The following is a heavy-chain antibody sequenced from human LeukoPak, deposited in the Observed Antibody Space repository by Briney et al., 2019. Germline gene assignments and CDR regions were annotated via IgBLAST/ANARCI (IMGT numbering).Heavy chain of an antibody. V-gene: IGHV1-3*01. J-gene: IGHJ3*02. CDR1: GYTFTSYA. D-gene: IGHD2-15*01. Sequence: GASVKVSCKASGYTFTSYAMHWVRQAPGQRLEWMGWINAGNGNTKYSQKFQGRVTITRDTSASTAYMELSRLRSDDTAVYYCARAGRVVVVAATVYAFDIWGQGTMVTVSS. CDR3: ARAGRVVVVAATVYAFDI. CDR2: INAGNGNT.